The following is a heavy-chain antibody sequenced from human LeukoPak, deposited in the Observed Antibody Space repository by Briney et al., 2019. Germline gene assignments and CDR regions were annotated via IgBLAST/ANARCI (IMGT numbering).Heavy chain of an antibody. CDR3: AKDRVATYFYYMDA. D-gene: IGHD1-26*01. CDR1: GFTFSSYG. J-gene: IGHJ6*03. CDR2: IRYDGSDK. Sequence: PGGSLRLSCAASGFTFSSYGMHWVRQAPGKGLEWVAFIRYDGSDKYYADSVKGRFTISRDNSKNTLYLQMSSLRAEDTAGYYCAKDRVATYFYYMDAWGKGTTVTVSS. V-gene: IGHV3-30*02.